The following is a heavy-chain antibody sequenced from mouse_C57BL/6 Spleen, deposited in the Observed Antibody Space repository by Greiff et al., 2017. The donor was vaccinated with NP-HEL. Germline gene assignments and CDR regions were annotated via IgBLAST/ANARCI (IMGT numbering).Heavy chain of an antibody. J-gene: IGHJ4*01. V-gene: IGHV2-9-1*01. CDR3: ARDSSGSYYYAMDY. D-gene: IGHD3-2*02. CDR2: IWTGGGT. CDR1: GFSLTSYA. Sequence: VQLQESGPGLVAPSQSLSITCTVSGFSLTSYAISWVRQPPGKGLEWLGVIWTGGGTNYNSALKSRLSISKDNSKSQVFLKMNSLQTDDTARYYCARDSSGSYYYAMDYWGQGTSVTVSS.